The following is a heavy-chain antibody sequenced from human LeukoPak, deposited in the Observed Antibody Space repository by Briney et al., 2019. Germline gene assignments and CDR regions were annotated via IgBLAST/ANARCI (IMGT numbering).Heavy chain of an antibody. V-gene: IGHV3-49*04. Sequence: GGSLRLSCTASGFTFGDYAMSWVRQAPGKGLEWVGFIRSKAYGGTTEYAAPVKGRFTISRDDSKSIAYLQMNSLKTEDTAVYYCTRGPRYCSGGSCFLNYWGQGTLVTVSS. D-gene: IGHD2-15*01. J-gene: IGHJ4*02. CDR2: IRSKAYGGTT. CDR1: GFTFGDYA. CDR3: TRGPRYCSGGSCFLNY.